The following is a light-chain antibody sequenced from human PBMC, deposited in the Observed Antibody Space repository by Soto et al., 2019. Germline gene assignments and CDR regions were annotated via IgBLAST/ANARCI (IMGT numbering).Light chain of an antibody. Sequence: QSALTQPASVSGSPGQSITISCTGTSSDVGGYNYVSWYQQHPGKAPKLMIYGIINRPSGVSNRFSGSKSGNTASLTISGLQAEDEADYYCRSYTSSSTRVFGGGTQLTVL. V-gene: IGLV2-14*01. CDR1: SSDVGGYNY. CDR2: GII. J-gene: IGLJ3*02. CDR3: RSYTSSSTRV.